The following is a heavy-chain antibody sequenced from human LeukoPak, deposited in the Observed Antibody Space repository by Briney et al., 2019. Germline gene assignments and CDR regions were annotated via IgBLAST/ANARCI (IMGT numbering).Heavy chain of an antibody. CDR1: GGSISSSNW. CDR2: IYHSGST. J-gene: IGHJ4*02. Sequence: SETLSLTCAVSGGSISSSNWWSWVRQPPGKGLEWIGEIYHSGSTNYNPSLKSRVTISVDKSKNQFSLKLSSVTAADTAVYYCAREGDRITMVRGVLDYWGQGTLVTVSS. CDR3: AREGDRITMVRGVLDY. V-gene: IGHV4-4*02. D-gene: IGHD3-10*01.